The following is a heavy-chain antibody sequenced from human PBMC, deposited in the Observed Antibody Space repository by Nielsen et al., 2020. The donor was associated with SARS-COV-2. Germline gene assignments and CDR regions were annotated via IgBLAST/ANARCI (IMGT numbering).Heavy chain of an antibody. Sequence: RQAPGKGLEWIGEINHSGSTNYNPSLKSRVIISVDTSKNQFSLKLSSVTAADTAVYYCARGSISMVRGVIQNYYYYYGMDVWGQGTTVTVSS. V-gene: IGHV4-34*01. CDR2: INHSGST. D-gene: IGHD3-10*01. CDR3: ARGSISMVRGVIQNYYYYYGMDV. J-gene: IGHJ6*02.